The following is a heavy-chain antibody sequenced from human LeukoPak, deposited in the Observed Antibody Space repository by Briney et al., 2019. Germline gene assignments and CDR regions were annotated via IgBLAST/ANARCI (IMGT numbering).Heavy chain of an antibody. J-gene: IGHJ2*01. D-gene: IGHD2-8*01. V-gene: IGHV4-34*01. Sequence: SETLSLTCAVYGGSFSGYYWSWIRQPPGKGLEWIGEINHSGSTNYNPSPQSRVTISVDTSKNQFSLKLSSVTAADTAVYYCARNVYRGYPKKRYWYFDLWGRGTLVTVSS. CDR1: GGSFSGYY. CDR2: INHSGST. CDR3: ARNVYRGYPKKRYWYFDL.